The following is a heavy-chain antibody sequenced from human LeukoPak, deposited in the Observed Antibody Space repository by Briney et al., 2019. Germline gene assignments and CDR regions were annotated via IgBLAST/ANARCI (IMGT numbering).Heavy chain of an antibody. CDR1: GYTFTSYA. Sequence: ASVKVSCKASGYTFTSYAMNWVRQAPGQGLEWMGWINTNTGNPTYAQGFTGRFVFSLDTSVSTAYLQISSLKAEDTAVYYCAREPSVDWIFSHRDAFDIWGQGTMVTVSS. CDR3: AREPSVDWIFSHRDAFDI. J-gene: IGHJ3*02. D-gene: IGHD1-1*01. V-gene: IGHV7-4-1*02. CDR2: INTNTGNP.